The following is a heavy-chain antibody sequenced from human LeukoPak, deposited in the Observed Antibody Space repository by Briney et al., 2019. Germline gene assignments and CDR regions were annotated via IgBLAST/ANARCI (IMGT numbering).Heavy chain of an antibody. J-gene: IGHJ4*02. Sequence: ASVKVSCKASGYTFTNYGISWVRQAPGQGLEWMGWISAYSGNTNYAQNLQGRVTMTTDTSTNTAYMELRSLRSDDTAVYYCARAPDDYDFWSGPFDYWGRGTLVTVSS. CDR2: ISAYSGNT. D-gene: IGHD3-3*01. CDR1: GYTFTNYG. V-gene: IGHV1-18*01. CDR3: ARAPDDYDFWSGPFDY.